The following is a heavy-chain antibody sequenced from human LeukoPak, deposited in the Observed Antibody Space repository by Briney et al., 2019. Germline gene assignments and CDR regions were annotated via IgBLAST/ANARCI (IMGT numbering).Heavy chain of an antibody. CDR2: IYYSGST. D-gene: IGHD3-10*01. V-gene: IGHV4-39*07. J-gene: IGHJ5*02. CDR3: ASGSLPKNLVLLWFGESLNWFDP. Sequence: SETLSLTCTVSGGSISSSSYYWGWIRQPPGKGLEWIGSIYYSGSTNYNPSLKSRVTISVDTSKNQFSLKLSSVTAADTAVYYCASGSLPKNLVLLWFGESLNWFDPWGQGTLVTVSS. CDR1: GGSISSSSYY.